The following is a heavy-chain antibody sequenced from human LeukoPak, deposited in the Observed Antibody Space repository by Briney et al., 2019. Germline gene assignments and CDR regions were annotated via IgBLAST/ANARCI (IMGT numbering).Heavy chain of an antibody. V-gene: IGHV3-23*01. CDR1: GFSFSYYA. CDR3: AKHYSGSSTASSDS. D-gene: IGHD1-26*01. Sequence: GGSLRLSCAASGFSFSYYAMNWVRQAPGEGLEWVSGLSGSGVSTYYADSVKGRFTISRDSSKNTLYLQLNDLRAEDTAVYYCAKHYSGSSTASSDSWGQGTLVTVSS. J-gene: IGHJ4*02. CDR2: LSGSGVST.